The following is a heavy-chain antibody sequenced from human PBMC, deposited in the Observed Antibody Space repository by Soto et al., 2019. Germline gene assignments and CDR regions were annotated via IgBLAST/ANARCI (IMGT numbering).Heavy chain of an antibody. J-gene: IGHJ3*02. CDR1: GGSISSYY. CDR3: ARGLVVVAATDDAFDI. CDR2: IYYSGST. Sequence: SETLSLTCTVSGGSISSYYWSWIRQPPGKGLEWIGYIYYSGSTNYNRSLKSRVTISVDTSKNQFSLKLSSVTAADTAVYYCARGLVVVAATDDAFDIWGQGTMVTVSS. V-gene: IGHV4-59*01. D-gene: IGHD2-15*01.